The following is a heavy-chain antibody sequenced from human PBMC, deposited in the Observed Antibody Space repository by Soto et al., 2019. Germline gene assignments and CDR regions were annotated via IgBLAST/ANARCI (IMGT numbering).Heavy chain of an antibody. CDR2: ISYSGYT. D-gene: IGHD6-13*01. CDR1: GVSISSGGYY. Sequence: QVQLQESGPGLVKPSQTLSLTCTVSGVSISSGGYYWAWIRQHPGKGLEWIGYISYSGYTWYNPSVNSLLTISRDTSKNQFSLTLSSMTAADTAVYYCARDVGRQHLERRGWFDPWGQGTLVTVSS. V-gene: IGHV4-31*01. J-gene: IGHJ5*02. CDR3: ARDVGRQHLERRGWFDP.